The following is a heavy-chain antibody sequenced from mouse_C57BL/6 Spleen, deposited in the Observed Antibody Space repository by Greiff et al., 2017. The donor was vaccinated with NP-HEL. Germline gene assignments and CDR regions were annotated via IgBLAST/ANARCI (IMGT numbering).Heavy chain of an antibody. CDR2: IYPGDGDT. Sequence: VQGVESGAELVKPGASVKISCKASGYAFSSYWMNWVKQRPGKGLEWIGQIYPGDGDTNYNGKFKGKATLTADKSSSTAYMQLSSLTSEDSAVYFCARCYYDYGYAMDYWDQGTSVTVSS. CDR1: GYAFSSYW. J-gene: IGHJ4*01. CDR3: ARCYYDYGYAMDY. V-gene: IGHV1-80*01. D-gene: IGHD2-4*01.